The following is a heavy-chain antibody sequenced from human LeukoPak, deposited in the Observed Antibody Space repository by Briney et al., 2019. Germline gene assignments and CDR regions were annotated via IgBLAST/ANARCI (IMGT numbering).Heavy chain of an antibody. CDR2: IYNAKNT. CDR3: PQTTGWPGLDF. D-gene: IGHD1-14*01. CDR1: GASTSSRY. J-gene: IGHJ4*02. V-gene: IGHV4-59*08. Sequence: SETLSLTCTASGASTSSRYWSWVRQIPGGTLEWIGHIYNAKNTKYNPSLTSRVTISLDTSTNQFSLSLTSLPAPDTPLYYWPQTTGWPGLDFWGARALVTVSS.